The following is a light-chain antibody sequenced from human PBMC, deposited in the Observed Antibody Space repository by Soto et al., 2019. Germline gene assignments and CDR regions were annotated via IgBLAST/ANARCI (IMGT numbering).Light chain of an antibody. CDR2: LGS. V-gene: IGKV2-28*01. CDR1: QSLLHSNGYNF. CDR3: MQSLQTPFT. J-gene: IGKJ3*01. Sequence: DIVMTQSPLSLPVTPGEPASISWRSSQSLLHSNGYNFLDWYLQKPGQSPQLLIYLGSNRASGVPDRFSGSGSGTDFTLKISRVEAEDVGVYYCMQSLQTPFTFGPGTKVDIK.